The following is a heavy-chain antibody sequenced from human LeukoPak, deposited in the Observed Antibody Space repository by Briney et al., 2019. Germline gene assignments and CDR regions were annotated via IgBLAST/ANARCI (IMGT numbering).Heavy chain of an antibody. CDR2: VYTSGST. V-gene: IGHV4-4*07. CDR1: GGSISGYY. Sequence: KTSETLSLTCSVSGGSISGYYRTWIRQPAGKGLEWIGRVYTSGSTHYNPSLKTRLTMSVDTSKNQFSLKLSSVTAADTAVYYCARLITGTTTAFDIWGQGTMVTVSS. D-gene: IGHD1-7*01. CDR3: ARLITGTTTAFDI. J-gene: IGHJ3*02.